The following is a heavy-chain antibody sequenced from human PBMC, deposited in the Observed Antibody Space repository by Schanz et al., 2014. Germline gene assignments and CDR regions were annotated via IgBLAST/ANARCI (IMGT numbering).Heavy chain of an antibody. CDR3: ARGTMPGTFDI. Sequence: QVLQVQSGSELKKPGASVKVSCKASGYTFTGYYMHWVRQAPGQGLEWVGRFIPILDVGNYAQQFQGRVTFTADKSTSTAYMELSSLRYEDTALYYCARGTMPGTFDIWGQGTMVTVSS. J-gene: IGHJ3*02. D-gene: IGHD2-2*01. CDR2: FIPILDVG. CDR1: GYTFTGYY. V-gene: IGHV1-69*02.